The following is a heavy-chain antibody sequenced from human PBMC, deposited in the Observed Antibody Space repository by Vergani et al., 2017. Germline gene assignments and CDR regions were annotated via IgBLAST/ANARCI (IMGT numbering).Heavy chain of an antibody. CDR3: VRTEYCTGVACNTRFDS. D-gene: IGHD2-8*02. CDR1: GFRFNTYW. Sequence: EVQLVESGGGSVQSGGSLRLSCVASGFRFNTYWMHWVRQVPGKGLVWVARIDEYGNRATYGDFETGRFTISRDNAKNTVFLEMNNLRADDAGVYYCVRTEYCTGVACNTRFDSWGQGALVTVSS. CDR2: IDEYGNRA. J-gene: IGHJ5*01. V-gene: IGHV3-74*03.